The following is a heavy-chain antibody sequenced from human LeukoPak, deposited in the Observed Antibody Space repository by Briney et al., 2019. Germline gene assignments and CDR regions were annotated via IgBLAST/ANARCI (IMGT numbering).Heavy chain of an antibody. D-gene: IGHD3-9*01. V-gene: IGHV3-23*01. J-gene: IGHJ4*02. CDR2: ISGSGGST. CDR1: GFTFSSYA. Sequence: GGSLRLSCAASGFTFSSYAMSWVRQAPGKGLEWVSAISGSGGSTYYADSVKGRFTISSDNAKNSLYLQMNSLRAEDTAVYYCAKELRYFDPYYFDYWGQGTLVTVSS. CDR3: AKELRYFDPYYFDY.